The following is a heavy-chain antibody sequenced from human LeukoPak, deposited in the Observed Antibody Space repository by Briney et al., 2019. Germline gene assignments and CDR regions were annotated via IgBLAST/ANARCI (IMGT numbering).Heavy chain of an antibody. CDR2: IYYSGST. D-gene: IGHD4-17*01. Sequence: SETLSLTCRVSGGSISSYYWSWIRQAPGKGLEWIGYIYYSGSTKYSPSLKSRVTISLDTSKNQFSLKLSSVTAADTAVYYCARGTSNYGDYYFDYWGQGTLVTVSS. CDR1: GGSISSYY. CDR3: ARGTSNYGDYYFDY. V-gene: IGHV4-59*01. J-gene: IGHJ4*02.